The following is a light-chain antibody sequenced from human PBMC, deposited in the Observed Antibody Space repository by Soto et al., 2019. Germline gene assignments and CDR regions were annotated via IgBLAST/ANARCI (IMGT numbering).Light chain of an antibody. Sequence: DIQMTQSPSSLSASVGDRVTIACQASHNIYNYLNWYHQKPGKAPRLLIFDAYNLERGVPSRFRGSGSRQHFSLTLSNLPPEDVGTLFCQHYDNLHLKFRRGTKVDI. CDR2: DAY. CDR3: QHYDNLHLK. J-gene: IGKJ4*02. V-gene: IGKV1-33*01. CDR1: HNIYNY.